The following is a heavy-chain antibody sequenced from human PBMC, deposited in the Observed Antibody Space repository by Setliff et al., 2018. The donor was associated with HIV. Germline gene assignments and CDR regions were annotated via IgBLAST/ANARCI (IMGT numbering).Heavy chain of an antibody. CDR1: GVSIRSYY. Sequence: SETLSLTCTVSGVSIRSYYWTWIRQSPGKGLEWIGHLYYSGSTNYNPSLRGRVTLSVDTSKNQFSLKLSSVTAADAAVYYCASRVYYYDSSGYLREEGFDPWGQGTLVTVSS. CDR3: ASRVYYYDSSGYLREEGFDP. J-gene: IGHJ5*02. V-gene: IGHV4-59*08. CDR2: LYYSGST. D-gene: IGHD3-22*01.